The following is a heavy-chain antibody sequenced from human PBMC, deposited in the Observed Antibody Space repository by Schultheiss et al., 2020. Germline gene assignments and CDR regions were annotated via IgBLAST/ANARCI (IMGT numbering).Heavy chain of an antibody. CDR2: IKSKTDGGTT. CDR1: GFTFSNAW. Sequence: GGSLRLSCAASGFTFSNAWMSWVRQAPGKGLEWVGRIKSKTDGGTTDYAAPVKGRFTISRDDSKNTLYLQMNSLKTEDTALYYCTTTTFYYYYGMDVWGQGTTVTVSS. J-gene: IGHJ6*02. CDR3: TTTTFYYYYGMDV. D-gene: IGHD3-16*01. V-gene: IGHV3-15*01.